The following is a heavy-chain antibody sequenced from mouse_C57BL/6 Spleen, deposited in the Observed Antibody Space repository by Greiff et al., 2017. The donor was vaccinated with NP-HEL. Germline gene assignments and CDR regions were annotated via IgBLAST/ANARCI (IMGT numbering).Heavy chain of an antibody. J-gene: IGHJ4*01. CDR2: IFPGSGST. V-gene: IGHV1-75*01. CDR3: ARHYYGSSPYYYAMDD. CDR1: GYTFTDYY. Sequence: VQLQQSGPELVKPGASVKISCKASGYTFTDYYINWVKQRPGQGLEWIGWIFPGSGSTYYNEKFKGKATLTVDKSSSTAYMLLSSLTSEDSAVYFGARHYYGSSPYYYAMDDWGQGTSVTVSS. D-gene: IGHD1-1*01.